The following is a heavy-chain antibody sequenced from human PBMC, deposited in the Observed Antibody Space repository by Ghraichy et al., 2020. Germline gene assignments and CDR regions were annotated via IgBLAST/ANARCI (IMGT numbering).Heavy chain of an antibody. D-gene: IGHD3-22*01. V-gene: IGHV3-72*01. CDR2: IKNKISSYTT. CDR1: GFTFSDHY. Sequence: GGSLRLSCAVSGFTFSDHYMDWVRQAPGKGLEWVGRIKNKISSYTTDYAASVKGRFTISRDDSKNSLYLQLNSLKTEDTAVYYCTRSRDYYDGSGFYYYFDQWGQGTLVTVSS. CDR3: TRSRDYYDGSGFYYYFDQ. J-gene: IGHJ4*02.